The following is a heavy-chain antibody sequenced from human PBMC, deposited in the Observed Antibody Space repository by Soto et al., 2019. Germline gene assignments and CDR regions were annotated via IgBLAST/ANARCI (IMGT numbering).Heavy chain of an antibody. CDR2: ISYDGSNQ. CDR3: AKDKGPYGYGPSGMSV. CDR1: GFTFSGYG. Sequence: QVLLVESGGGVVQPGRSLRLSCAASGFTFSGYGMHWVRQAPGKVLEWVALISYDGSNQYHADSVKGRFTISRDNSKNTVYLEMNRLRVEDAAVYYCAKDKGPYGYGPSGMSVCCQGTTGTVSS. J-gene: IGHJ6*02. D-gene: IGHD5-18*01. V-gene: IGHV3-30*18.